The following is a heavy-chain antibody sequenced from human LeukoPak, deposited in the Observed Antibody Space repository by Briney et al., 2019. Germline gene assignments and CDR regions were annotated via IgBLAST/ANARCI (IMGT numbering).Heavy chain of an antibody. D-gene: IGHD5-18*01. Sequence: GGSLRLSCAASGFTFDDYTMHWVRQAPGKGLEWVSLISWDGGSTYYADSVKGRFTISRDNSKNSLYLQMNSLRTEDTALYYCAKGTYSYGYGLDYWGQGTLVTVSS. V-gene: IGHV3-43*01. CDR3: AKGTYSYGYGLDY. J-gene: IGHJ4*02. CDR2: ISWDGGST. CDR1: GFTFDDYT.